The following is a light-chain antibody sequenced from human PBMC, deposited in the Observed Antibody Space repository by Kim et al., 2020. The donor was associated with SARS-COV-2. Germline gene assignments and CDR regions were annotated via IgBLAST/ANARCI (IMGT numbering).Light chain of an antibody. Sequence: QSVTISCTGTSSDVGGYNYVSWYQQHPGKAPKLIIYDVSKRPSGVPDRFSGSKSGNTASLTISGLQAEDEADYYCCSYAGSYSFEVFGGGTKLTVL. CDR1: SSDVGGYNY. CDR2: DVS. CDR3: CSYAGSYSFEV. V-gene: IGLV2-11*01. J-gene: IGLJ3*02.